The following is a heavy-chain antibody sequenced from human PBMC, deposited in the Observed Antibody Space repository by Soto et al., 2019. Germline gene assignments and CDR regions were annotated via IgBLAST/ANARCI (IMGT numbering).Heavy chain of an antibody. CDR2: IYESGYT. CDR1: GASVSTGAYY. Sequence: SETLSLTCTVSGASVSTGAYYWGWVRQRPGKGLEWVGYIYESGYTYYNTSLKSRLTISLDRSNNQFSLGLTSVTAADTAVYYCVRALRHTAMVYPWLDPWGQGTMLTVYS. CDR3: VRALRHTAMVYPWLDP. V-gene: IGHV4-31*03. J-gene: IGHJ5*02. D-gene: IGHD5-18*01.